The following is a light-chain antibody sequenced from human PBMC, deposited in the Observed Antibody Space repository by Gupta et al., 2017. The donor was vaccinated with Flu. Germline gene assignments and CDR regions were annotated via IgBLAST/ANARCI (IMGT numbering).Light chain of an antibody. V-gene: IGKV1-39*01. CDR1: QRIGSY. CDR3: QQRYSTPPT. CDR2: AAS. J-gene: IGKJ1*01. Sequence: DIQMTQSPSSLSASVGDRVTITCRASQRIGSYLNWYQQKPGKAPKLLIYAASSLQSGVPSRFSGSGSGTDFTLTISRLQPEDFATYYCQQRYSTPPTFGQGTKVEIK.